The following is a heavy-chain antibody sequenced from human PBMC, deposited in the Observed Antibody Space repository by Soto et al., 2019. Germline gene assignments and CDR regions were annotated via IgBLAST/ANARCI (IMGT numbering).Heavy chain of an antibody. CDR3: ARGRTYYDFWRGYSVANFDY. V-gene: IGHV4-34*01. CDR1: GGSFSGYY. Sequence: QVQLQQWGAGLLKPSETLSLTCAVYGGSFSGYYGSWIRQPPGKGLEWIGEINHSGSTNYNPSLKSRVTISVDTSKNQFSLKLSSVTAADTAVYYCARGRTYYDFWRGYSVANFDYWGQGTLVTVSS. D-gene: IGHD3-3*01. CDR2: INHSGST. J-gene: IGHJ4*02.